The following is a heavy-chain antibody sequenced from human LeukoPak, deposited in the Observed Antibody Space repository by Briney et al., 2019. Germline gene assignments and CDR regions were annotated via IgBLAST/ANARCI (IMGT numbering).Heavy chain of an antibody. D-gene: IGHD3-22*01. CDR1: GYSFTSYW. J-gene: IGHJ4*02. Sequence: RGESLKISCKGSGYSFTSYWIGWVRQMPGKGLEWVGIIFPGDSDTRYSPSFQGQVTISADKSISTAYLQWSSLKASDTAMYYCARRYDNSGYFPYWGQGTLVTVSS. CDR2: IFPGDSDT. V-gene: IGHV5-51*01. CDR3: ARRYDNSGYFPY.